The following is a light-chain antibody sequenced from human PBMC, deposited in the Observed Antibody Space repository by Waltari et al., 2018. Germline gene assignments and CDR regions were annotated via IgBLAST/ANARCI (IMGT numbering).Light chain of an antibody. Sequence: QSALTQPPSASGSPGQSVTISCTGPSPDVATSVSWYQQRPGKAPSLLIYEVTRRPTGVPERFSGSRSGNTASLTVSGLQDDDEGDYYCSSYVGSDDLVIGGGTRLAVI. CDR3: SSYVGSDDLV. V-gene: IGLV2-8*01. J-gene: IGLJ2*01. CDR2: EVT. CDR1: SPDVATS.